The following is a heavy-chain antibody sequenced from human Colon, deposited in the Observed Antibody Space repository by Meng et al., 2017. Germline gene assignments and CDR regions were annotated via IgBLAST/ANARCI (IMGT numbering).Heavy chain of an antibody. CDR2: ISNSGSA. J-gene: IGHJ4*02. Sequence: VHLQQSGPSLVKPAKTLSLFFILSGGSNTSGCYYCSWRRQHPQKGLEWIGYISNSGSAYYNPSLKSRVSISVDTSKNQFSLKMDTVTAADTALYYCARAGLHSYYFDFWGQGTLVTVSS. D-gene: IGHD2-21*01. CDR1: GGSNTSGCYY. CDR3: ARAGLHSYYFDF. V-gene: IGHV4-31*02.